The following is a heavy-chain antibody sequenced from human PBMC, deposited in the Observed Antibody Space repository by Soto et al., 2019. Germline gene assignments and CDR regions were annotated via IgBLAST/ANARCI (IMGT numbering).Heavy chain of an antibody. CDR2: INSDGSTT. CDR3: VRAIAPAGTQY. V-gene: IGHV3-74*01. CDR1: GFTFSSNW. Sequence: EVQLVESGGGLVQPGGSLRLSCAASGFTFSSNWMHWVRQAPGKGLVWVSRINSDGSTTTYADSVKGRFTISRDNAKNTLYLQMNSLRAEDTAVYYCVRAIAPAGTQYWGQGTLVTVSS. D-gene: IGHD6-13*01. J-gene: IGHJ4*02.